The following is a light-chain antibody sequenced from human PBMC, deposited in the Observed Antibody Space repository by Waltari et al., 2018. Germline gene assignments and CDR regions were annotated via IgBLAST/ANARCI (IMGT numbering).Light chain of an antibody. CDR2: GAS. J-gene: IGKJ4*01. CDR1: QSVSSN. Sequence: ETGMTQSPDTLSVSAGERATLSCRASQSVSSNLAWYQHKPGQAPRLRNYGASIRATGIPARFSGSGSGTEFTLTISSLQSEDFAVYYCQQYNNWPLTFGGGTKVEIK. V-gene: IGKV3-15*01. CDR3: QQYNNWPLT.